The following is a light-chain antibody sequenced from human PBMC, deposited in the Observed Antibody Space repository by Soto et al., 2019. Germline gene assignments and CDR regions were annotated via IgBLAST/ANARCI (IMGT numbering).Light chain of an antibody. CDR2: DVS. J-gene: IGLJ2*01. Sequence: QSALTQPASVSGSPGQSITICCTGTSSDVGGYNYVSWYQQHPGKAPKLMIYDVSNRPSGVSNRFSGSKSGNTASLTISGLQAEDEADYYCSSYTSSSTQVFGGGTKVTVL. V-gene: IGLV2-14*01. CDR1: SSDVGGYNY. CDR3: SSYTSSSTQV.